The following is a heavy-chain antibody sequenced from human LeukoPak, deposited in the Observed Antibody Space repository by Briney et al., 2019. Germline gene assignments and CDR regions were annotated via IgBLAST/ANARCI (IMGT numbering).Heavy chain of an antibody. D-gene: IGHD6-13*01. V-gene: IGHV3-23*01. J-gene: IGHJ4*02. CDR3: AKDSESGTSWYEYFDS. Sequence: PGGSLRLSCAASGFTFRSYAMSWVRQAPGKGLEWVSGISGDAATTYYADSVRGRLIISRDNSKNTLDLQMNSLRAEDTALYYCAKDSESGTSWYEYFDSWGQGTLVTVSS. CDR1: GFTFRSYA. CDR2: ISGDAATT.